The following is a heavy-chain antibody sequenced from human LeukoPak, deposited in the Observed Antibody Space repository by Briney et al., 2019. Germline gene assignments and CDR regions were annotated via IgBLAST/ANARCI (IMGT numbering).Heavy chain of an antibody. CDR2: IKQDGSDK. D-gene: IGHD5-12*01. CDR3: AKDLGYSGYAGDY. CDR1: GFIFSNYW. J-gene: IGHJ4*02. V-gene: IGHV3-7*03. Sequence: GGSLRLSCAASGFIFSNYWMSWVRQAPGKGLEWVANIKQDGSDKYYVDSVKGRFTISRDNGKNSLYLEMNSLRAEDTAVYYCAKDLGYSGYAGDYWGQGTLVTVSS.